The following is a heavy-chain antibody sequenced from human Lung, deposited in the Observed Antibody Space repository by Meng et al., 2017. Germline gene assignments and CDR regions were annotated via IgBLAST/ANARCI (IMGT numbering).Heavy chain of an antibody. Sequence: QVQLVQSGAEVKKPGSAEKVACKTSGGSFSTHTVSWVRQAPGQGLEWMGGLIAVFDKTKAAPRFQDRVTFTADESTSTAYMELSSLTFDDTAVYFCARGRRNEPLFDYWGQGTLVTVSS. CDR3: ARGRRNEPLFDY. D-gene: IGHD1-14*01. CDR1: GGSFSTHT. V-gene: IGHV1-69*13. CDR2: LIAVFDKT. J-gene: IGHJ4*02.